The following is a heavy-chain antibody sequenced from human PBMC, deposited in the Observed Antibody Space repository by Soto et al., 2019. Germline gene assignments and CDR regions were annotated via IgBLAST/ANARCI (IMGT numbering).Heavy chain of an antibody. Sequence: GESLKISCKGSGYSFTNYWIGWVRQMPGKGLEWMGIIYPGDSDTRYSPSFQGHVTISADNFISTAYLQLSSLKALDSAMYYCTRTSAAGKNYYGMDVWGQGTTVTVSS. CDR2: IYPGDSDT. CDR1: GYSFTNYW. CDR3: TRTSAAGKNYYGMDV. J-gene: IGHJ6*02. V-gene: IGHV5-51*01. D-gene: IGHD6-13*01.